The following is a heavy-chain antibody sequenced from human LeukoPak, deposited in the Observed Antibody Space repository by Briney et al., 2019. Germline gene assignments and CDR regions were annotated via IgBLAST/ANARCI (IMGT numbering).Heavy chain of an antibody. D-gene: IGHD2-21*01. CDR3: AKGEAAFDN. V-gene: IGHV3-53*04. J-gene: IGHJ5*02. Sequence: GGSLRLSCPASGLIVSNNYMTWVRQAPGKGLEWVSIIYSGGTTYYADSVKGRFTISRHNSKNTLYLQMDSLRAEDTAMYYCAKGEAAFDNWGQGTLVTVSS. CDR2: IYSGGTT. CDR1: GLIVSNNY.